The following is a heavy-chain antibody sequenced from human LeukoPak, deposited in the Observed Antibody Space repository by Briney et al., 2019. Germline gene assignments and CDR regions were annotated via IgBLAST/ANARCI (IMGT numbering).Heavy chain of an antibody. J-gene: IGHJ4*02. D-gene: IGHD2-2*01. Sequence: GGSLRLSCAASGFTFSSYEMNWVRQAPGKGLEWVSYISSSGSTIYYADSVKGRFTISRDNAKNSLYLQMNSLRADDTAVYYCGRGDVVRQQDYSFDYGGRETRDPVPS. CDR1: GFTFSSYE. CDR3: GRGDVVRQQDYSFDY. V-gene: IGHV3-48*03. CDR2: ISSSGSTI.